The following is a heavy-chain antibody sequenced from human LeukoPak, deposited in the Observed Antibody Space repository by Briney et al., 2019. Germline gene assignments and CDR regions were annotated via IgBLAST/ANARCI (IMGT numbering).Heavy chain of an antibody. D-gene: IGHD5-24*01. Sequence: GGSLRLSCAVSGAAFTILAMPWIRQCPGKELEFVSAIGGDGTITHYGDSVRGRFMITRDNSKNTMYLQMGGLRPEDTAVYFCATGYNHYYDYWGQGIQVTVSS. CDR2: IGGDGTIT. CDR3: ATGYNHYYDY. CDR1: GAAFTILA. J-gene: IGHJ4*02. V-gene: IGHV3-64*02.